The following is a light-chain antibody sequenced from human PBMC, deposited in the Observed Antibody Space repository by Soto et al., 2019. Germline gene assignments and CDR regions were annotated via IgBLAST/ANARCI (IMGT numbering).Light chain of an antibody. CDR3: NSYSSSIPYV. Sequence: QSVLTQPASASGSPGQSITISCTGTSSDIGAYDYVSWYQQHPGKAPKLMIYDVINRPSGVSNRFSGSKSGNTASLTISGLQAEDEADYYCNSYSSSIPYVFGTGTKLTVL. CDR1: SSDIGAYDY. CDR2: DVI. J-gene: IGLJ1*01. V-gene: IGLV2-14*01.